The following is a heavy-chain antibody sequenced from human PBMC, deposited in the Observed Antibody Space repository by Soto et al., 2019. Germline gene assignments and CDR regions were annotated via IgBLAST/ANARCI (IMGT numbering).Heavy chain of an antibody. J-gene: IGHJ4*02. Sequence: GEPLKISCLGSGYSFNTFWIGWVRQMPGKVLEWMGIIYPGDFDTRYSPSFQGHVTMSVDKSINTAYLQWSSLETSDTAMYFCARLLGYSYGHQELFDYWGXGTPVTVSS. CDR1: GYSFNTFW. CDR3: ARLLGYSYGHQELFDY. CDR2: IYPGDFDT. D-gene: IGHD5-18*01. V-gene: IGHV5-51*01.